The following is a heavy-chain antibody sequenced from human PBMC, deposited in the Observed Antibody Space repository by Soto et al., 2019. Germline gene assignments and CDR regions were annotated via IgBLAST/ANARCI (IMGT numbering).Heavy chain of an antibody. CDR3: AKGFYDYGDYVDYYGMDV. Sequence: GGSLRLCCAASGFTFDDYAMHGVRQAPGKGLEWVSGISWNSGSIGYADSVKGRFTISRDNAKNSLYLQMNSLRAEDTALYYCAKGFYDYGDYVDYYGMDVWGQGTTVTVSS. J-gene: IGHJ6*02. CDR1: GFTFDDYA. CDR2: ISWNSGSI. V-gene: IGHV3-9*01. D-gene: IGHD4-17*01.